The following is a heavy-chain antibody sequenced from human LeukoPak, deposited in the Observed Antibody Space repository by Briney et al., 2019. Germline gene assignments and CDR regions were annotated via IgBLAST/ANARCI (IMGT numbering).Heavy chain of an antibody. CDR1: GGSISSYY. V-gene: IGHV4-59*01. Sequence: PSETLSLTCTVSGGSISSYYWSWIRQPPGKGLEWIGYIYYSGSTNYNPSLKSRVTISVDTSKNQFSLKLSSVTAADTAVYYCARDTPSYGFDYWGQGTLVTVSS. D-gene: IGHD4-17*01. CDR3: ARDTPSYGFDY. J-gene: IGHJ4*02. CDR2: IYYSGST.